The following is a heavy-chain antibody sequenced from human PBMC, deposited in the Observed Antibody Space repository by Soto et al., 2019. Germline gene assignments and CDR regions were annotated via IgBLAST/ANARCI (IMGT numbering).Heavy chain of an antibody. CDR3: ASVTGYCSGGSCYSGAFDI. V-gene: IGHV4-31*03. CDR1: GGTISSGGYY. D-gene: IGHD2-15*01. Sequence: PSETLSLTCTVSGGTISSGGYYWSWIRQHPGKGLEWIGYIYYSGTTYYNPSLESRVTISVDTSKNQFSLKLSSVTAADTAVYYCASVTGYCSGGSCYSGAFDIWGQGTMVTVSS. CDR2: IYYSGTT. J-gene: IGHJ3*02.